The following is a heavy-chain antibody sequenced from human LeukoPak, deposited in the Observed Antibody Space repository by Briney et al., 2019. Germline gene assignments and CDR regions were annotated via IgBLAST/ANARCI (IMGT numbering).Heavy chain of an antibody. CDR2: VSYSGNT. D-gene: IGHD1-26*01. J-gene: IGHJ4*02. CDR1: GGSISGHY. CDR3: ARGGASSRYFGY. Sequence: SEPLSLPCPVSGGSISGHYWSWIRQPPGKGLEWIGFVSYSGNTNYNPSLNGRVTISLDTSKSQFSLSLNSVTAADTAVYFCARGGASSRYFGYWGQGTLVTVSA. V-gene: IGHV4-59*11.